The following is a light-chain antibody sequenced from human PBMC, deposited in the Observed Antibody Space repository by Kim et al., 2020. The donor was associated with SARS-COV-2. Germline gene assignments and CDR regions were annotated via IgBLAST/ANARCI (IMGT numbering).Light chain of an antibody. J-gene: IGLJ3*02. Sequence: QSALTQPRSVSGSPGQSVTISCTGTSSDVGGYNYVSWYQQHPDKAPKLMIYDVTTRPSGVPDRFSGSKSGNTASLTISGLQAEDEADYYCCAYAGIYTWVFGGGTQLTVL. CDR2: DVT. CDR1: SSDVGGYNY. V-gene: IGLV2-11*01. CDR3: CAYAGIYTWV.